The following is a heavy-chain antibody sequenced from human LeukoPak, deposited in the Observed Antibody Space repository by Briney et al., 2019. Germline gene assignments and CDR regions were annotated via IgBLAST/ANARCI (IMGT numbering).Heavy chain of an antibody. V-gene: IGHV4-31*03. CDR3: ARRVAAAATYFDY. CDR2: IYYSGNS. Sequence: SQTLSLTCTVSGGSVNRGGYYWTWIRQHPGKGLEWIGYIYYSGNSHYNPSLKSRVTISVDTSKNQFSLKVSSVTAADTAEYYCARRVAAAATYFDYWGQGTLVTVFS. D-gene: IGHD6-13*01. J-gene: IGHJ4*02. CDR1: GGSVNRGGYY.